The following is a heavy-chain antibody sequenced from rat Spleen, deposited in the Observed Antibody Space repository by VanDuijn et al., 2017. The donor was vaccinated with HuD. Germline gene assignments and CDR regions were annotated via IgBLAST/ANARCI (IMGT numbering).Heavy chain of an antibody. Sequence: EVQLVDHGGALVPPGRSLKLSCAPSGFTFSGNWLNWIRQAPGKGLEWVASSYLDGGTTYYPDTVKGRFVISKDNAKNVGYLQMNNLRTEDTAMYYCTSGGVTTRLNWFAYWGQGTLVTVSS. V-gene: IGHV5-35*01. D-gene: IGHD1-10*01. CDR2: SYLDGGTT. CDR1: GFTFSGNW. CDR3: TSGGVTTRLNWFAY. J-gene: IGHJ3*01.